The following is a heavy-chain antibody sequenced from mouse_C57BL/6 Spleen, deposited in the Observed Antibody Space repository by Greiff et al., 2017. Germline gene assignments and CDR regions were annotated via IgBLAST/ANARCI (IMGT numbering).Heavy chain of an antibody. D-gene: IGHD2-2*01. CDR2: IWSGGST. V-gene: IGHV2-2*01. CDR3: ASYGYGGAWFAY. J-gene: IGHJ3*01. CDR1: GFSLTSYG. Sequence: QVQLKESGPGLVQPSQSLSITCTVSGFSLTSYGVHWVRQSPGKGLEWLGVIWSGGSTDYNAAFISRLSISKDNSKSQVFFKMNSLQADETAIYYCASYGYGGAWFAYWGQGTLVTVSA.